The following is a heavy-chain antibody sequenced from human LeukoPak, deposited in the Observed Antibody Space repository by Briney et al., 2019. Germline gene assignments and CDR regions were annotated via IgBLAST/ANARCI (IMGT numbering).Heavy chain of an antibody. CDR3: AQDLAWGAFDH. J-gene: IGHJ4*02. CDR2: ISYDGINK. V-gene: IGHV3-30*18. Sequence: LSLTCTVSGGSISTSTYYWGWVRQPPGKGLEWVAVISYDGINKYFEDSVKGRFTISRDNSKNTLYLQMNTLRAEDTAVYYCAQDLAWGAFDHWGQGTLVTVSS. CDR1: GGSISTST. D-gene: IGHD7-27*01.